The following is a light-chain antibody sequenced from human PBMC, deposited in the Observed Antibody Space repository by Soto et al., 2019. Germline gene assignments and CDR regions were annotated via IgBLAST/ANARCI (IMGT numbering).Light chain of an antibody. CDR1: QSIRTY. J-gene: IGKJ1*01. Sequence: DIQMTQSPSSLSASVGDRVTITCRASQSIRTYLNWYQQKPGKAPTFLIYDASTLQSGVPSRFGGSGSGTEFTLTISSLQPEDVATYYCQQTYTNPRTFGQGTKVEIK. CDR3: QQTYTNPRT. V-gene: IGKV1-39*01. CDR2: DAS.